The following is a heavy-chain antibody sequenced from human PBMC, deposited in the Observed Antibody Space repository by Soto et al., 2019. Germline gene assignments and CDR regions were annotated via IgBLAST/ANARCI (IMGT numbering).Heavy chain of an antibody. Sequence: EVQLLVSGGRLVQPGGSLKLSCAASGFTFGNYAMTWVRQAPGKGLEWVSTISGSGDRTYYADSVTGRFTISRDNSKNTLYLQMHSLGVEDTAVYFCAKDTVAIRSFYFDSWAQGTLVTVSS. CDR2: ISGSGDRT. D-gene: IGHD2-21*01. J-gene: IGHJ4*02. CDR1: GFTFGNYA. V-gene: IGHV3-23*01. CDR3: AKDTVAIRSFYFDS.